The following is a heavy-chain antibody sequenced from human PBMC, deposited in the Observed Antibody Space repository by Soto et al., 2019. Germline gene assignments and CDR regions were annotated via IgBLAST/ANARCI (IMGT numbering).Heavy chain of an antibody. J-gene: IGHJ4*02. CDR1: GYTFTSYG. Sequence: ASVKVSCKASGYTFTSYGISWVRQAPGQGLEWMGWISAYNGNTNYAQKLQGRVTMTTDTSTSTAYMELRSLRSDDTAVYYCAREARYYYDSSGYYIHWGQGTLVTVSS. V-gene: IGHV1-18*01. CDR3: AREARYYYDSSGYYIH. D-gene: IGHD3-22*01. CDR2: ISAYNGNT.